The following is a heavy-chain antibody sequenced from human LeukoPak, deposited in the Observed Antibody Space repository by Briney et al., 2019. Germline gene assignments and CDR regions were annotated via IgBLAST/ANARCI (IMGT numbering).Heavy chain of an antibody. Sequence: PGGSLRLSCAASGFTFSSNGMSWVRQAPGKGLEWVSGITGCGGTTFYADSVQGRFTISRDNSRSTLFLQMNSLTADDTAAYYCAKGGAVRGVQSGRFDDWGQGTLVTVSS. CDR3: AKGGAVRGVQSGRFDD. D-gene: IGHD3-10*01. CDR1: GFTFSSNG. J-gene: IGHJ4*02. V-gene: IGHV3-23*01. CDR2: ITGCGGTT.